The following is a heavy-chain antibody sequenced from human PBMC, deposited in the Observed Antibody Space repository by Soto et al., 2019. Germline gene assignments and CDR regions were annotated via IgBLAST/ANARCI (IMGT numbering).Heavy chain of an antibody. V-gene: IGHV3-30*18. D-gene: IGHD3-9*01. CDR3: AKSSGILSGLYYYGMDV. J-gene: IGHJ6*02. CDR2: PSYDGSNK. Sequence: GGSLRLSCAASGFTFSNYGMHWVRQAPGKGLEWVAVPSYDGSNKYYADSVKGRFTISRDNSKNTLYLQMNSLRAEDTAVYYYAKSSGILSGLYYYGMDVWGQGTTVTVSS. CDR1: GFTFSNYG.